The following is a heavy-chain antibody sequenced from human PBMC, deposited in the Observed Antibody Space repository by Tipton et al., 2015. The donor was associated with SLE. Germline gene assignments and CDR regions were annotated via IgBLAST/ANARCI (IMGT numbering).Heavy chain of an antibody. CDR1: GLTFSKNW. J-gene: IGHJ6*02. Sequence: GSLRLSCAASGLTFSKNWMHWVRQAPGKGLVWVSQINRDGSTTNYADSVKGRFTISRDNSKNTLYLQMNSLRAEDTAVYYCARSSENYGMDVWGQGTTVTVSS. D-gene: IGHD6-6*01. CDR3: ARSSENYGMDV. V-gene: IGHV3-74*01. CDR2: INRDGSTT.